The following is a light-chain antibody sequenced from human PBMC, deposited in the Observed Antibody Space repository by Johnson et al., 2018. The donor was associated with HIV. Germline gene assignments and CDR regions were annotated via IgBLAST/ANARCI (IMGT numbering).Light chain of an antibody. V-gene: IGLV1-51*02. CDR2: END. CDR1: SSNIGNNY. CDR3: GTWDISLSAGGYV. J-gene: IGLJ1*01. Sequence: QSVLTQPPSVSAAPGQKVTISCSGGSSNIGNNYVSWYQQLPGTAPKLLIYENDKRPSGIPDRFSGSKSGTSASLGITGLQTGDEADYYCGTWDISLSAGGYVCGTGTKVTVL.